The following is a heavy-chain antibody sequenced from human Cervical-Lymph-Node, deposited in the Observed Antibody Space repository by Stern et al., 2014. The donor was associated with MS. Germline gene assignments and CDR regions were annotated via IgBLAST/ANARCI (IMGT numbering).Heavy chain of an antibody. CDR2: ISDDGNHK. V-gene: IGHV3-30*03. J-gene: IGHJ4*02. Sequence: VQLVESGGAVVQPGRSLRLSCAASGFTFSSYGMHCVRQAPGKGLEWVAGISDDGNHKYYAASVKGRFTISRDNSKNTLHLQMNSVTPDDTAIYYCARDYEDTSMLFDHWGQGTLVTVSS. CDR1: GFTFSSYG. D-gene: IGHD2-8*01. CDR3: ARDYEDTSMLFDH.